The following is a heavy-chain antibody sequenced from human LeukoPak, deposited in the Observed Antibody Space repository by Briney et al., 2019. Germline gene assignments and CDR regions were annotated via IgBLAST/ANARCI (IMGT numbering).Heavy chain of an antibody. D-gene: IGHD3-22*01. CDR1: GFTFSSYA. CDR2: ISYDGSNK. J-gene: IGHJ4*02. V-gene: IGHV3-30-3*01. CDR3: ARDAHYYDSSGYFDY. Sequence: PGRSLRLSCAASGFTFSSYAMHWVRQAPGKGLERVAVISYDGSNKYYADSVKGRFTISRDNSKNTLYLQMNSLRAEDTAVYYCARDAHYYDSSGYFDYWGQGTLVTVSS.